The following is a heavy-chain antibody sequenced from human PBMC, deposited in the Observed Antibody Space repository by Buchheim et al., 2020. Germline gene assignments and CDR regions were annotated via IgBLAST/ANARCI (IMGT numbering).Heavy chain of an antibody. V-gene: IGHV4-61*02. CDR1: GGSISSGSYY. Sequence: QVQLQESGPGLVKPSQTLSLTCTVSGGSISSGSYYWSWIRQPAGKGLEWIGRIYNSGSTNYNPSLKSRVTIAVDTSKNQFSLKLSSVTAADTAVYYCARVVVYYDILTGYSLDNWFDPWGQGTL. CDR3: ARVVVYYDILTGYSLDNWFDP. CDR2: IYNSGST. J-gene: IGHJ5*02. D-gene: IGHD3-9*01.